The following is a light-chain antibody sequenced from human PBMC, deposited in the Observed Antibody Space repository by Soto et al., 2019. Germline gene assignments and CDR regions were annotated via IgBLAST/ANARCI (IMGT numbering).Light chain of an antibody. CDR3: LRHNSYPYT. V-gene: IGKV1-17*01. Sequence: DIQMTQSPSSLSASVGDRVTITCRASQGIINDFGWYQQKPVKAPKRLIYAASSLQSGVPSRFSASGTGTEFPITISSLQPEDFATYYCLRHNSYPYTFGQGTKLELK. J-gene: IGKJ2*01. CDR2: AAS. CDR1: QGIIND.